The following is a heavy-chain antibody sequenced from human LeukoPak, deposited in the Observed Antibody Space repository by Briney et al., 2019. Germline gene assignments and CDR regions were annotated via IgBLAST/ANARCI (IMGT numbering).Heavy chain of an antibody. J-gene: IGHJ4*02. D-gene: IGHD3-22*01. CDR3: YYYDSSGFYPQTKIDY. V-gene: IGHV3-23*01. CDR1: RFTFSSHA. Sequence: GGSLRLSCAASRFTFSSHAMSWVRQAPGKGLEWVSGITGGGANTYYADSVKGRFTISRDNSKNTLYLRMNSLRAEDTAVYYCYYYDSSGFYPQTKIDYWGQGTLVTVSS. CDR2: ITGGGANT.